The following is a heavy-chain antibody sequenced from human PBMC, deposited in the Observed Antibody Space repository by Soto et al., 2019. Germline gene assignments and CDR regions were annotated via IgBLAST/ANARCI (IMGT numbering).Heavy chain of an antibody. V-gene: IGHV3-74*01. D-gene: IGHD6-25*01. CDR1: GFTFSSYW. CDR3: AREVKQRWNYYYYGMDV. CDR2: INSDGSST. Sequence: GGSLRLSCAASGFTFSSYWMHWVRQAPGKGLVWVSRINSDGSSTSYADSVKGRFTISRDNAKNTLYLQMNGLRAEDTAVYYCAREVKQRWNYYYYGMDVWGQGTTVTVSS. J-gene: IGHJ6*02.